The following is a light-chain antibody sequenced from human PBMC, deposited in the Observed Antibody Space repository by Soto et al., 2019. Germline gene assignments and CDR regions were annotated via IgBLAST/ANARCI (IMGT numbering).Light chain of an antibody. V-gene: IGLV4-69*01. J-gene: IGLJ1*01. CDR1: SGHSSYA. CDR2: LNSDGSH. CDR3: QTWGTGIHYV. Sequence: QAVLTQSPSASASLGASVKLTCTLSSGHSSYAIAWHHQQPEKGPRYLMKLNSDGSHSKGDGIPDRFSGSSSGAERYLTISSLQSEDEADYYCQTWGTGIHYVFGTGTKVTVL.